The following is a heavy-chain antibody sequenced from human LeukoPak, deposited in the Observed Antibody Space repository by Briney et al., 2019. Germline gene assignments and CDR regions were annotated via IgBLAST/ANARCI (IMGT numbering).Heavy chain of an antibody. D-gene: IGHD6-13*01. Sequence: SVKVSCKASGGTFSSYTISWVRQAPGQGLEWMGGIIPIFGTANYAQKFQGRVTITADKSTSTAYMELSSLRSEDTAVYYCAREGRYSSSRFDYWGQGTLVTVSS. CDR3: AREGRYSSSRFDY. CDR1: GGTFSSYT. V-gene: IGHV1-69*06. J-gene: IGHJ4*02. CDR2: IIPIFGTA.